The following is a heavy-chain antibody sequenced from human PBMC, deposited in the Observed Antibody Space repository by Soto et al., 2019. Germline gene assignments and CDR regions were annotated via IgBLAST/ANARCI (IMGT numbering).Heavy chain of an antibody. D-gene: IGHD3-16*02. J-gene: IGHJ4*02. CDR3: ARVSFLDY. V-gene: IGHV3-7*05. CDR2: INEDGSER. CDR1: GFTFSTYW. Sequence: EVQLVESGGGLVQPGGSLRLSCAASGFTFSTYWMSWVRQTPGKGLEWVANINEDGSERYYVDSVKGRFTISRDNAKNSLYLQMNSLRGEDTAVYYCARVSFLDYWGQGTLVTVSS.